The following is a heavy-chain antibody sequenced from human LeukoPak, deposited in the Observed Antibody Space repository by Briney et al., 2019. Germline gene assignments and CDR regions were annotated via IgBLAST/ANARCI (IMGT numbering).Heavy chain of an antibody. Sequence: PSETLSLTCTVSGCSISSGGYYWRWLRQHPGKGLEWIAYIYYSGSTYYNPSLKSRVTISVDTTKNQFSLKLSSATVADTGLYYCARSGAAMAFQYYFDYWGQGTLVTVSS. J-gene: IGHJ4*02. D-gene: IGHD5-18*01. CDR1: GCSISSGGYY. V-gene: IGHV4-31*03. CDR3: ARSGAAMAFQYYFDY. CDR2: IYYSGST.